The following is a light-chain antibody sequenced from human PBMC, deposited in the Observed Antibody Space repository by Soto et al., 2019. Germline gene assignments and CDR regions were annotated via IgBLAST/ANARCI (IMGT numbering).Light chain of an antibody. CDR3: ISYTSSSTRV. CDR2: DVS. Sequence: QSALTQPASVSGSPGQSITIFCTGTSSDVCGYNYVSWYQQHPGKAPKLMIYDVSNRPSGVSNRYSGSKSGNTASLTISGAEAEDEVDYYCISYTSSSTRVFGGGTKLTVL. V-gene: IGLV2-14*01. J-gene: IGLJ2*01. CDR1: SSDVCGYNY.